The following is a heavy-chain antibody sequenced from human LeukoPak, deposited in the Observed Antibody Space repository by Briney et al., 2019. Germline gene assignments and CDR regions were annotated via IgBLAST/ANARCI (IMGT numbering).Heavy chain of an antibody. J-gene: IGHJ4*02. CDR2: INPNSGGT. CDR1: GYTFTGYY. D-gene: IGHD5-18*01. CDR3: ARDHNTAMVFTLFDY. V-gene: IGHV1-2*06. Sequence: ASVKVSCKASGYTFTGYYMHWVRQAPGQGLEWMGRINPNSGGTNYAQKFQGRVTMTRDTSISTAYMELSRLRSDDTAVYYCARDHNTAMVFTLFDYWGQGTLVTVSS.